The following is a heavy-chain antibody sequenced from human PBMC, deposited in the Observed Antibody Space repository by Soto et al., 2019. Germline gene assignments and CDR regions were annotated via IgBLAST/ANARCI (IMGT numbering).Heavy chain of an antibody. D-gene: IGHD6-13*01. J-gene: IGHJ5*02. Sequence: GGSLRLSCAASGCTFSSYAMSWVRQAPGKGLEWVSAISGSGGSTYYADSVKGRFTISRDNSKNTLYLQMNSLRAEDTAVYYCAKDLYSSSWYATPNWFDPWGQGTLVTVS. CDR2: ISGSGGST. CDR1: GCTFSSYA. V-gene: IGHV3-23*01. CDR3: AKDLYSSSWYATPNWFDP.